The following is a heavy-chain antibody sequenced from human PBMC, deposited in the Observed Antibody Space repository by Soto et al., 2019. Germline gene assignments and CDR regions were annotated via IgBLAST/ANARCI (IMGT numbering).Heavy chain of an antibody. CDR2: IYYSGST. Sequence: SETLSLTCTVSGGSISSYYWSWIRQPPGKGLEWIGYIYYSGSTNYNPSLKSRVTISVDTSKNQFSLKLSSVTAADAAVYYCAGAVAGTKFDYWGQGTLVTVSS. D-gene: IGHD6-19*01. J-gene: IGHJ4*02. CDR3: AGAVAGTKFDY. CDR1: GGSISSYY. V-gene: IGHV4-59*01.